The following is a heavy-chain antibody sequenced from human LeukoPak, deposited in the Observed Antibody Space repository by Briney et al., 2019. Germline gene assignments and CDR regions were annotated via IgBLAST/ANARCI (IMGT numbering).Heavy chain of an antibody. CDR3: AGGTGPQWELLPNY. CDR2: INPNNGGT. CDR1: GYTFTGYY. J-gene: IGHJ4*02. Sequence: GASVKVSCKASGYTFTGYYIHWVRQAPGQGLEWMGRINPNNGGTNYAQKFQGRVTMTRDMSMSTAYMELSRLRSVDTAVYYCAGGTGPQWELLPNYWGQGTLVTVSS. V-gene: IGHV1-2*06. D-gene: IGHD1-26*01.